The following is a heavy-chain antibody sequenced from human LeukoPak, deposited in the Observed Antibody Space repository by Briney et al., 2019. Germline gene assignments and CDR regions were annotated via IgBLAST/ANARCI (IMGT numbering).Heavy chain of an antibody. CDR3: ARLSSYYYDSSGYQYYFDY. J-gene: IGHJ4*02. V-gene: IGHV4-34*01. Sequence: NPSETLSLTCAVYGGSFSGYYWSWIRQPPGKGLEWIGEINHSGSTNYNPSLKSRVTISVDTSKNQFSLKLSSVTAADTAVYYCARLSSYYYDSSGYQYYFDYWGQGTLVTVSS. CDR2: INHSGST. CDR1: GGSFSGYY. D-gene: IGHD3-22*01.